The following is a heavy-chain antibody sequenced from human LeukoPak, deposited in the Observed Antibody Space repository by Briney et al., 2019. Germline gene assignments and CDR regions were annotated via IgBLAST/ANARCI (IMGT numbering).Heavy chain of an antibody. CDR1: GFTFSSYD. J-gene: IGHJ4*02. V-gene: IGHV3-48*03. CDR3: ARARIAAPLLDY. D-gene: IGHD6-13*01. Sequence: GGSLRLSCAASGFTFSSYDMSWVRQAPGKGLEWVSYISDHGKSRNYVDSVKGRFTISRDNAKNSLYLQMNSLRVGDTAVYFCARARIAAPLLDYWGQGTLVTVSS. CDR2: ISDHGKSR.